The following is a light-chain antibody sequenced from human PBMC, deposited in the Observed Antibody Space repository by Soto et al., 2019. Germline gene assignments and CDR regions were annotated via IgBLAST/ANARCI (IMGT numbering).Light chain of an antibody. Sequence: QSVLTQAPSASGTPGQRVTISCSGSSFNIGSNYVYWYQQLPGTAPKLVIFRNDQRPSGIPDRISGPKSGTSASLAISGLRSEDEADYYCSAWDDSLSGYVFGTGTKVTVL. CDR1: SFNIGSNY. CDR2: RND. V-gene: IGLV1-47*01. J-gene: IGLJ1*01. CDR3: SAWDDSLSGYV.